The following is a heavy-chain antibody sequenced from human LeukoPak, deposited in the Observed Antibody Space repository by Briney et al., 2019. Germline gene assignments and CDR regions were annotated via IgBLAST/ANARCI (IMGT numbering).Heavy chain of an antibody. J-gene: IGHJ6*02. CDR1: GGSISSSSYY. CDR2: IYYSGST. D-gene: IGHD3-10*01. Sequence: PSETLSLTCTVSGGSISSSSYYWSWIRQPPGERLEWIGYIYYSGSTNYNPSLKGRVTISVDTFKNQFSLKLSSVTAADTAVYYCARNTGEFYYYGMDVWGQGTTVTVSS. CDR3: ARNTGEFYYYGMDV. V-gene: IGHV4-61*01.